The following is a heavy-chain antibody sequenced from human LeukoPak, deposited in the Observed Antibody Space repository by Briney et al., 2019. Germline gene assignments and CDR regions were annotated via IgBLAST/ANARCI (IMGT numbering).Heavy chain of an antibody. D-gene: IGHD3-22*01. V-gene: IGHV3-30*02. CDR3: AKEKKYYYDGSGYPGYDY. Sequence: GGSLRLSCIASGFTFSIYGMHWVRQAPGKGLEWVAFIRYDGSNKYYADSVKGRFTISRDNSKNTLYLQMNSLRVEDTAVYYCAKEKKYYYDGSGYPGYDYWGQGTMVTVSS. CDR2: IRYDGSNK. CDR1: GFTFSIYG. J-gene: IGHJ3*01.